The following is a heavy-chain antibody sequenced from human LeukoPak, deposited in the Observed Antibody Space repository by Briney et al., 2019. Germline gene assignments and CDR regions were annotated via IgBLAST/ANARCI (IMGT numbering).Heavy chain of an antibody. CDR2: IWYDGSHK. D-gene: IGHD6-19*01. V-gene: IGHV3-33*01. CDR1: GFTFSSYR. J-gene: IGHJ4*02. CDR3: ARDTSSGCDY. Sequence: PGGGLRLSCGAPGFTFSSYRMPWVRQARGKGLERVAVIWYDGSHKYYADSVKGRFTISRDNSKNTLYLQMNSLRAEDTAVYYCARDTSSGCDYWGQGTLVTVSS.